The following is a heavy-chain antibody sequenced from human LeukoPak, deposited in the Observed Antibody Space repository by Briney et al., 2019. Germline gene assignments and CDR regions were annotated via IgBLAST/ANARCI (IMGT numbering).Heavy chain of an antibody. CDR3: AREILPAGNY. CDR1: GFTFSSYS. J-gene: IGHJ4*02. V-gene: IGHV3-21*01. Sequence: PGGSLRLSCAASGFTFSSYSMNWVRQAPGKWLEWVSSISTSGRYIYYADSVKGRFTISRDNAKNSLFLQMNSLRAEDTAVYYCAREILPAGNYWGQGTLVTVSS. CDR2: ISTSGRYI. D-gene: IGHD2-2*01.